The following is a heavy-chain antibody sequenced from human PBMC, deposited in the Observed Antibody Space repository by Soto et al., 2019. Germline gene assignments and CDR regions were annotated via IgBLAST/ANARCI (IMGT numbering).Heavy chain of an antibody. J-gene: IGHJ5*02. D-gene: IGHD3-16*02. V-gene: IGHV2-5*01. CDR3: AHRDTAYDYVWGSYRQEYNWFDP. CDR2: IYWNDDK. Sequence: SGPTLVNPTQTLTLTCTFSGFSLSTSGVGVGWIRQPPGKALEWLALIYWNDDKRYSPSLKSRLTITKETSKNQVVLTMTNMDPVDTATYYCAHRDTAYDYVWGSYRQEYNWFDPWGQGTLVTVSS. CDR1: GFSLSTSGVG.